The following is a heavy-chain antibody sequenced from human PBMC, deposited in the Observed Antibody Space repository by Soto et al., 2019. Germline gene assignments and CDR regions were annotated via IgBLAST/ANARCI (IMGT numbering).Heavy chain of an antibody. Sequence: QVQLVQSGAEVKKPGSSVKVSCKASGGTFSSYAISWVRQAPGQGLEWMGGIIPIFGTANYAQKVQGRVTITADESTSTAYMELSSLRSEDTAVYYCARLDSLAARPAFHYYWGQGTLVTVSS. J-gene: IGHJ4*02. D-gene: IGHD6-6*01. CDR2: IIPIFGTA. CDR1: GGTFSSYA. CDR3: ARLDSLAARPAFHYY. V-gene: IGHV1-69*12.